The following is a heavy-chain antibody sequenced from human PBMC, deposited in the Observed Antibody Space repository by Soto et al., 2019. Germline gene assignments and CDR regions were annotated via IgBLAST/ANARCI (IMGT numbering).Heavy chain of an antibody. CDR1: GGTFGSYA. CDR3: ARSQGSSTSLEIYYYYYYSMDV. D-gene: IGHD2-2*01. Sequence: QVQLVQSGAEVRKPGSSVKVSCKASGGTFGSYAISWVRQAPGQGLEWMGGIIPIPGTANYAQKFQGRATIAADESTSTAYMELSSLRSEDTAVYYCARSQGSSTSLEIYYYYYYSMDVWGQGTTVTVSS. V-gene: IGHV1-69*01. J-gene: IGHJ6*02. CDR2: IIPIPGTA.